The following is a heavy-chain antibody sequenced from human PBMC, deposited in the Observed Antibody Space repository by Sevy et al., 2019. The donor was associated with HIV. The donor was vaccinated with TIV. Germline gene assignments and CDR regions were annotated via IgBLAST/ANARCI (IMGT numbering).Heavy chain of an antibody. CDR3: ARHFEKGRGRRYYDYYGMDV. V-gene: IGHV5-51*01. J-gene: IGHJ6*02. CDR1: GYSFTSYW. CDR2: IYPGDSDT. Sequence: GESLKISCKGSGYSFTSYWIGWVRQMPGKGLEWMGIIYPGDSDTRYSPSFQGQVTISADKSISSADLQWSSLKASDTAMYYCARHFEKGRGRRYYDYYGMDVWGQGTTVTVSS.